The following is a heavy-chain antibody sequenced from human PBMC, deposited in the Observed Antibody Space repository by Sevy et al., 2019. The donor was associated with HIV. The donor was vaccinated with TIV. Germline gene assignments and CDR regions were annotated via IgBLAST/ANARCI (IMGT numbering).Heavy chain of an antibody. CDR3: AREAGYNFGFDS. Sequence: SLSLTCTVSGGSIRSGGYYWAWIRQHPGKGLEWIGFIYYSGITYYNPSLKRRLTISIDTSKNEFSLRLTSVTAADTAMYYCAREAGYNFGFDSWGQGTLVTVSS. J-gene: IGHJ4*02. V-gene: IGHV4-31*03. CDR1: GGSIRSGGYY. D-gene: IGHD5-18*01. CDR2: IYYSGIT.